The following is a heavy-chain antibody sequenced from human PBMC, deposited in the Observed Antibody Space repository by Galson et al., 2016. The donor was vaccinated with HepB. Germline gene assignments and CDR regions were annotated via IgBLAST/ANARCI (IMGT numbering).Heavy chain of an antibody. D-gene: IGHD5-24*01. Sequence: PALVKPTQTLTLTCTFSGFSLTFSDRGVGVGWVRQPPGKALEWLAVIYWDDDKRYSPSLRSRLTITRDTSKNQVVLTVTNMDSVDTTTYFWAHAATYGNPHFFAAWGQGTLVTVSS. CDR1: GFSLTFSDRGVG. J-gene: IGHJ4*02. CDR2: IYWDDDK. V-gene: IGHV2-5*02. CDR3: AHAATYGNPHFFAA.